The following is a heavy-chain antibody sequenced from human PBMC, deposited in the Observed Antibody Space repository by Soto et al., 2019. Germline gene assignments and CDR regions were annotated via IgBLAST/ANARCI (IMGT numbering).Heavy chain of an antibody. CDR2: IYPGDSDT. D-gene: IGHD3-3*01. J-gene: IGHJ4*02. V-gene: IGHV5-51*01. CDR3: ARHTTPVLEWLLAYFDY. CDR1: GYSFTSDC. Sequence: GEALKISCKGSGYSFTSDCIGWVRQMPGKGLEWMGIIYPGDSDTRYSPSFQGQVTISADKSISTAYLQWSSLKASDTAMYYCARHTTPVLEWLLAYFDYWGQGTLVTVSS.